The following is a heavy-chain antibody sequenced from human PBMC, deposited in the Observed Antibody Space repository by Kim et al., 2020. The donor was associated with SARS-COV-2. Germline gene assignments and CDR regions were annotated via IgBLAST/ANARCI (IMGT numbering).Heavy chain of an antibody. V-gene: IGHV3-23*01. CDR3: AKARPRAVAATPGWFDP. Sequence: GGSLRLSCAASGFTFSSYAMSWVRQAPGKGLEWVSAISGSGGSTYYADSVKGRFTISRDNSKNTLYLQMNSLRAEDTAVYYCAKARPRAVAATPGWFDPWGQGTLVTVSS. J-gene: IGHJ5*02. CDR1: GFTFSSYA. CDR2: ISGSGGST. D-gene: IGHD2-15*01.